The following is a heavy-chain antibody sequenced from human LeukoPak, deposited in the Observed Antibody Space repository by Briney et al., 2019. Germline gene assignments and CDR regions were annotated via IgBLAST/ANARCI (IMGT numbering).Heavy chain of an antibody. CDR3: ATDRGGYYYDSSGYPLFDY. Sequence: ASVRVSCKVSGYTLTELSMHWVRQAPGKGLEWMGGFDPEDGETIYAQKFQGRVTMTEDTSTDTACMELSSLRSEDTAVYYCATDRGGYYYDSSGYPLFDYWGQGTLVTVSS. CDR2: FDPEDGET. CDR1: GYTLTELS. D-gene: IGHD3-22*01. J-gene: IGHJ4*02. V-gene: IGHV1-24*01.